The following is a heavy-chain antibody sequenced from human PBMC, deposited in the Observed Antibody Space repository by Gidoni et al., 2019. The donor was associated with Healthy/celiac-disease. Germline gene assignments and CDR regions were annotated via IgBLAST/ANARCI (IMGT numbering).Heavy chain of an antibody. Sequence: QVQLVQSGAEVKKPGASVKVSCQVSGYTLTELSLHWVRQAPGKGLEWMGGFDPEDGETIYAQKFQGRVTMTEDTSTDTAYMELSSLRSEDTAVYYCAILQTDCSGGSCSYNWFDPWGQGTLVTVSS. CDR3: AILQTDCSGGSCSYNWFDP. D-gene: IGHD2-15*01. V-gene: IGHV1-24*01. CDR1: GYTLTELS. J-gene: IGHJ5*02. CDR2: FDPEDGET.